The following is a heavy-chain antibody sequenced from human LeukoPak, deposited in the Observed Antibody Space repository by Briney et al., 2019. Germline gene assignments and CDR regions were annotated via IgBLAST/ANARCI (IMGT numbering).Heavy chain of an antibody. CDR1: GGTFSSYA. J-gene: IGHJ4*02. D-gene: IGHD1-7*01. CDR2: IIPILGIA. Sequence: SVKVSCKASGGTFSSYAISWVRQAPGQGLEWMGRIIPILGIANYAQKFQGRVTITADKSTSTAYMELSSLRSEDTAVYYCARERTRNYLLYYFDYWGQGTLVTVSS. CDR3: ARERTRNYLLYYFDY. V-gene: IGHV1-69*04.